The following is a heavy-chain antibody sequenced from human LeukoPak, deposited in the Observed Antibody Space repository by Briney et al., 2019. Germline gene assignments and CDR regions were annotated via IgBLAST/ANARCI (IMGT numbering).Heavy chain of an antibody. CDR1: GDSMTSYY. J-gene: IGHJ6*03. CDR2: VYYSGST. Sequence: SETLSLTCTVSGDSMTSYYWSWIRQPPGKGLEWIGYVYYSGSTNYNPSLKSRATISVDTSKTHFSLKLTSVTAADTAVYYCARAPTMVRVHYYYMDVWGIGTTVTVSS. V-gene: IGHV4-59*01. CDR3: ARAPTMVRVHYYYMDV. D-gene: IGHD3-10*01.